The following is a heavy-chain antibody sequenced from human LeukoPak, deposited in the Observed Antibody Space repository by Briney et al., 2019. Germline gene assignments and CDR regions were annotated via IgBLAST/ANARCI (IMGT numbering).Heavy chain of an antibody. CDR2: ISAYNGNT. V-gene: IGHV1-18*01. CDR1: GYTFTSYG. J-gene: IGHJ5*02. CDR3: ARDENGFDP. Sequence: ASVKVSCKASGYTFTSYGISWVRQAPGQGLEWMGWISAYNGNTNYAQKLQGRVTMTTHTSTSTDYMELRSLRSDDTAVYYCARDENGFDPWGQGTLVTVSS.